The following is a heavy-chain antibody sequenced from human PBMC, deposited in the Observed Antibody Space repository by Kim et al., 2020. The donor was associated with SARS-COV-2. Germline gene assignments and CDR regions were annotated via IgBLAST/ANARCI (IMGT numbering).Heavy chain of an antibody. J-gene: IGHJ4*02. D-gene: IGHD2-15*01. CDR3: ARERPHCSGGSCYGSVVDY. Sequence: SRVTISVDTSKNQLSLKLSSVTAADTAVYYCARERPHCSGGSCYGSVVDYWGQGTLVTVSS. V-gene: IGHV4-34*01.